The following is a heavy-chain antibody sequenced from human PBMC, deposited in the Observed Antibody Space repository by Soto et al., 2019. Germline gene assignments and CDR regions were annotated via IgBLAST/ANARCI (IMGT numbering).Heavy chain of an antibody. D-gene: IGHD3-10*01. CDR2: IYYSGST. J-gene: IGHJ5*02. Sequence: QLQLQESGPGLVKPSETLSLTCTVSGGSISSSSYYWGWIRQPPGKGLEWIGSIYYSGSTYYNPSLKSRVTISVDTSKNQFSLKLSSVTAADTAVYYCARHSPTMVRGVIGWFDPWGQGTLVTVSS. CDR1: GGSISSSSYY. CDR3: ARHSPTMVRGVIGWFDP. V-gene: IGHV4-39*01.